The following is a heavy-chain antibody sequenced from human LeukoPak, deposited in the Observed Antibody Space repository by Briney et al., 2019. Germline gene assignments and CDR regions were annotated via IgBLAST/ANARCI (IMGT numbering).Heavy chain of an antibody. J-gene: IGHJ4*02. CDR3: ARAGRYGSGSYYGY. CDR1: GGSISSYY. Sequence: SQTLSLTCTVSGGSISSYYWSWIRQPPGKGLEWIGYIYYSGSTNYNPSLKSRVTISVDTSKNQFSLRLSSVTAADTAVYYCARAGRYGSGSYYGYWGQGTLVTVSS. D-gene: IGHD3-10*01. CDR2: IYYSGST. V-gene: IGHV4-59*01.